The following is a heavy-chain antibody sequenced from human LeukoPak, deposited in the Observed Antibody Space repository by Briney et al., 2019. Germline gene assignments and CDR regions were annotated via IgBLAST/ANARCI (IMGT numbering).Heavy chain of an antibody. CDR3: ARAGGIVVVPAAMRTRHFQH. J-gene: IGHJ1*01. D-gene: IGHD2-2*01. CDR2: INHSGST. Sequence: SETLSLTCAVSGGSLSGYYWTWIRQPPGKGLEWIGEINHSGSTNYNPSLKSRVTISVDTSKNQFSLKLSSVTAADTAVYYCARAGGIVVVPAAMRTRHFQHWGQGTLVTVSS. V-gene: IGHV4-34*01. CDR1: GGSLSGYY.